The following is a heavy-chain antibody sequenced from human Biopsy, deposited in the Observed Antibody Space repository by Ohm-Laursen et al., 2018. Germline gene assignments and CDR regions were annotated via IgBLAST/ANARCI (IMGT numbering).Heavy chain of an antibody. Sequence: SLRLSCAAFGFTFADYAMHWVRQAPGKGREWVSGITWNSGSIGYADSVKGRFSIFRDNAKHSLYLQMNSLRAEDTALYYCAKDLGQVTAAIGYWGQGTLVTVSP. CDR1: GFTFADYA. CDR2: ITWNSGSI. J-gene: IGHJ4*02. D-gene: IGHD2-21*02. CDR3: AKDLGQVTAAIGY. V-gene: IGHV3-9*01.